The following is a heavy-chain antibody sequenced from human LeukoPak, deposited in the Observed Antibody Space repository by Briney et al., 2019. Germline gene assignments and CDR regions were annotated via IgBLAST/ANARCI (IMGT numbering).Heavy chain of an antibody. CDR2: INSGGSTI. Sequence: GGSLRLSCAASGFTFSGYEMNWVRQAPGKGLEWVSYINSGGSTIYYADSVKGRFTISRDNAENSLYLQMNSLRAEDTAVYYCARCGTSCYYGMDVWGQGTTVTVSS. CDR3: ARCGTSCYYGMDV. D-gene: IGHD2-2*01. CDR1: GFTFSGYE. V-gene: IGHV3-48*03. J-gene: IGHJ6*02.